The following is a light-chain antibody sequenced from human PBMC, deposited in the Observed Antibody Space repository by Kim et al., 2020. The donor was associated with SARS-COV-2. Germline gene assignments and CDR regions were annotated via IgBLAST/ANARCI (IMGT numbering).Light chain of an antibody. CDR2: GAS. CDR3: QQYGVSPRT. Sequence: SPGDRATLACRASQTSSFNYLAWYQQKPGQAPRVLMFGASSRASGVPDRFSGSGSGTEFIRTISRLEPEDFAVYYCQQYGVSPRTFGPGTKVDIK. J-gene: IGKJ1*01. V-gene: IGKV3-20*01. CDR1: QTSSFNY.